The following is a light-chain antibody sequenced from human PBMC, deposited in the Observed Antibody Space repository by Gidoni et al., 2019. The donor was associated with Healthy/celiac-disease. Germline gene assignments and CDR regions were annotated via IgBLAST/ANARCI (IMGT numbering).Light chain of an antibody. J-gene: IGLJ1*01. CDR3: SSYTSSSTRV. V-gene: IGLV2-14*01. CDR1: SSDVGGYNY. Sequence: QSALTQPASVSGSPGQSITISCFGTSSDVGGYNYVYWYQQHPGKAPKLMIYDVSNRPSGVSNRFSGSKSGNTASLTISGLQAEDEADYYCSSYTSSSTRVFGTGTKVTVL. CDR2: DVS.